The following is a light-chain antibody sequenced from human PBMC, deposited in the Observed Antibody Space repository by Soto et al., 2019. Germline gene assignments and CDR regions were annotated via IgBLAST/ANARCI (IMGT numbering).Light chain of an antibody. CDR3: SSYAGSNNLGV. J-gene: IGLJ1*01. Sequence: QSVLTQPHSASGSPGQSVTISCTGTSSDVGGYNYVSWYQQHPGKARKLMIYEVSKRPSGVPDRFSGSKSGNTASLTVSGLQAEDEADYYCSSYAGSNNLGVFGTGTKVTVL. CDR1: SSDVGGYNY. CDR2: EVS. V-gene: IGLV2-8*01.